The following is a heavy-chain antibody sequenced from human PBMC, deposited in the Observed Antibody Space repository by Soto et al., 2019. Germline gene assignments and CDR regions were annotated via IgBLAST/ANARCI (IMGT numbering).Heavy chain of an antibody. CDR1: GFTFSSYA. V-gene: IGHV3-23*01. CDR3: AIVWEASYGYDY. Sequence: GGSLRLSCAASGFTFSSYATSWVRQAPGKGLEWVSAISGSGGSTYYADSVKGRFTISRDNSKNTLYLQMNSLRAEDTAVYYCAIVWEASYGYDYWGQGTLVTVSS. D-gene: IGHD5-18*01. CDR2: ISGSGGST. J-gene: IGHJ4*02.